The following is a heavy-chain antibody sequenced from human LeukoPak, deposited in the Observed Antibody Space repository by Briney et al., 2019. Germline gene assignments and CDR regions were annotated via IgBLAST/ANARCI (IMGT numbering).Heavy chain of an antibody. D-gene: IGHD2-15*01. J-gene: IGHJ4*02. CDR3: ARDREGSYCSGGSCYSGYFDY. CDR2: IYYSGTT. CDR1: GGPISSYY. Sequence: SETLSLTCTVSGGPISSYYWSWIRQPPGKGLEWIGYIYYSGTTNYNPSLKSRVTMSVDTSKKQFSLKLGSVTAADTAVYYCARDREGSYCSGGSCYSGYFDYWGQGALVTVSS. V-gene: IGHV4-59*01.